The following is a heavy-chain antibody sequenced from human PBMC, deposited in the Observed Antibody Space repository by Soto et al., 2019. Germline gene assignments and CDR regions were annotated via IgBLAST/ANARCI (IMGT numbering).Heavy chain of an antibody. CDR2: ISPYTGNT. J-gene: IGHJ6*02. V-gene: IGHV1-18*01. CDR3: VMVDNYVTPTPQDV. CDR1: GYIFVNYG. Sequence: QVQLVQSGDEVKKPGASVKGSCKASGYIFVNYGIAWVRQAPGQGLEWMGWISPYTGNTNSATKIQGRLTMTTDTSTSTAYMDLGSLTSDDTAVYYCVMVDNYVTPTPQDVWGQGTTVTVSS. D-gene: IGHD3-16*01.